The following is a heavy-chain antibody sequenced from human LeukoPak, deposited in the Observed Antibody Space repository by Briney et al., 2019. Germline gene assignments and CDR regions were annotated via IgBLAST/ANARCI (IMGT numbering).Heavy chain of an antibody. CDR3: ARHIQGGLFEY. CDR1: GFTFSSYW. Sequence: GGSLRLSCAASGFTFSSYWMSWVRQAPGKGLEWVANIKQDGSEKYYVDSVKGRFTISRDNAKNSLYLQMNSLRASDTAMYYCARHIQGGLFEYWGQGTLVTVSS. J-gene: IGHJ4*02. V-gene: IGHV3-7*03. CDR2: IKQDGSEK. D-gene: IGHD2-21*01.